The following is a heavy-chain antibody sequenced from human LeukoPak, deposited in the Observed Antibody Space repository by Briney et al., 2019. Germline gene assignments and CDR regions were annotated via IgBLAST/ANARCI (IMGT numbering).Heavy chain of an antibody. D-gene: IGHD2-2*01. CDR1: GYTFTSYD. V-gene: IGHV1-8*01. J-gene: IGHJ1*01. CDR3: ARGYPYCSSTSCYQH. CDR2: MNPNRGNT. Sequence: ASVKVSCKASGYTFTSYDINWVRQATGQGLEWMGWMNPNRGNTGYAQKFQGRVTMTRNTSISTAYMELSSLRSEDTAVYYCARGYPYCSSTSCYQHWGQGTLVTVSS.